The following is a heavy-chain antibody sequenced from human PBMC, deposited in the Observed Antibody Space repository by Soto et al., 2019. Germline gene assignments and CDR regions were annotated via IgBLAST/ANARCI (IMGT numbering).Heavy chain of an antibody. CDR3: ARAVYDFWSGSGFDY. Sequence: SETLSLTCTVSGGSISSYYWSWIRQPPGKGLEWIGYIYYSGSTNYNPSLKSRVTISVDTSKNQFSLKLSSVTAADTAVYYCARAVYDFWSGSGFDYWGQGSMVTVSS. V-gene: IGHV4-59*01. CDR1: GGSISSYY. CDR2: IYYSGST. J-gene: IGHJ4*02. D-gene: IGHD3-3*01.